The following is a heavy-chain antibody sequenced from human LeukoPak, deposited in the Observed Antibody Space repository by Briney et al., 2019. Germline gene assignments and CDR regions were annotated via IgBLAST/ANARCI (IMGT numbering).Heavy chain of an antibody. Sequence: GGSLRLSCAASGFTLSSYSMNWVRQAPGKGLEWVSSISSSSSYIYYADSVKGRFTISRDNAKNSLYLQMNSLRAEDTAVYYCARDRRSSGWYYFDYWGQGTLVTVSS. CDR1: GFTLSSYS. CDR2: ISSSSSYI. V-gene: IGHV3-21*01. CDR3: ARDRRSSGWYYFDY. D-gene: IGHD6-19*01. J-gene: IGHJ4*02.